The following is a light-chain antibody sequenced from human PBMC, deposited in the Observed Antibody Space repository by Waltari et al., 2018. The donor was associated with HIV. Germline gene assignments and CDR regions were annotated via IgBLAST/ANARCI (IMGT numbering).Light chain of an antibody. J-gene: IGLJ3*02. Sequence: QSVLTQPPSASGTPGQRVTISCSGSSSNIGSNTVNWYQQLPGTAPKLLIYSNNQRPSGVPDRLSGSKSGTSASLAISGLQSEDEANYYCAAWDDSLIGPVFGGGTKLTV. CDR3: AAWDDSLIGPV. CDR2: SNN. CDR1: SSNIGSNT. V-gene: IGLV1-44*01.